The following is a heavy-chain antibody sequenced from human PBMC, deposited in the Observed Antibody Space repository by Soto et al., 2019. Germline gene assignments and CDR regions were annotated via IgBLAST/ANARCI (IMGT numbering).Heavy chain of an antibody. D-gene: IGHD4-17*01. Sequence: QVQLVESGGGLVKPGGSLRLSCAASNFIFSDYYLSWIRQAPGKGLEWVSDISNSGTTVYYADSVKGRFTISRDNAKKSLYLQMNSLIAADTAVYYWARDTLPTDFGLGWDVWGQGTTVTVSS. CDR2: ISNSGTTV. J-gene: IGHJ6*02. V-gene: IGHV3-11*01. CDR1: NFIFSDYY. CDR3: ARDTLPTDFGLGWDV.